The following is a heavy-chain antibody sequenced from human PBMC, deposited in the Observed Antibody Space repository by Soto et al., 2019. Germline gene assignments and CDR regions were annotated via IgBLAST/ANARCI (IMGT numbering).Heavy chain of an antibody. CDR1: GFTVSSNY. CDR2: IYSGGST. V-gene: IGHV3-53*04. Sequence: EVQLVESGGGLVQPGGSLRLSCAASGFTVSSNYMSWVRQAPGKGLEWVSVIYSGGSTYYGVSVKGRFTISKLNSKNTLLLKMNSTRAEDTAVYYCARGPRGRRESDYWGQGTLVTVSS. D-gene: IGHD1-1*01. J-gene: IGHJ4*02. CDR3: ARGPRGRRESDY.